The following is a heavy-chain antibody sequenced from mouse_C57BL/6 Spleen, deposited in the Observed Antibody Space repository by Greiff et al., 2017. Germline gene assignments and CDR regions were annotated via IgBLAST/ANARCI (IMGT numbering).Heavy chain of an antibody. CDR2: IHPTGGST. CDR3: AREGAY. J-gene: IGHJ3*01. V-gene: IGHV1-64*01. Sequence: VQLQQPGAVLVKPGASVKLSCKSSGYTFTSYWMHWVKQRPGQGLEWIGMIHPTGGSTNYNEKFKSKSTLTVNKSSSTAYMQLSGLTSEDSAVYYCAREGAYWGQGTLVTVSA. CDR1: GYTFTSYW.